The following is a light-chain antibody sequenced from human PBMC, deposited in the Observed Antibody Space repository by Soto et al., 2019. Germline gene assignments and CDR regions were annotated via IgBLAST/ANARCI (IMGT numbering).Light chain of an antibody. V-gene: IGKV3-15*01. Sequence: EIVMTQSPATLSVSPGERATLSCRASQSISSNLAWYQQKPGQAPRLLMFRTSSRATGFPARFSGSGSGTELNLTISSLQSEDVAVYYCQQYYSIPPTFGGGTKVDIK. CDR2: RTS. J-gene: IGKJ4*01. CDR3: QQYYSIPPT. CDR1: QSISSN.